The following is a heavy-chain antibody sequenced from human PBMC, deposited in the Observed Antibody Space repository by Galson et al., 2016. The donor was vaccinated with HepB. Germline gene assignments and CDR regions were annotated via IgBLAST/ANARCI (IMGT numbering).Heavy chain of an antibody. Sequence: SLRLSCAASGFPFTTYAMHWLRQPPGKGLEWLAIISYGGTDEYYAASVRGRFTISRDNSQDTVYLQMSSLRPEDTAVYYCARAIAAAGNFDYWGQGTLVTVSS. D-gene: IGHD6-13*01. J-gene: IGHJ4*02. CDR1: GFPFTTYA. V-gene: IGHV3-30*03. CDR2: ISYGGTDE. CDR3: ARAIAAAGNFDY.